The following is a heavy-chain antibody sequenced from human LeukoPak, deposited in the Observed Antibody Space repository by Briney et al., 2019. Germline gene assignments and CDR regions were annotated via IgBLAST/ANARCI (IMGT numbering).Heavy chain of an antibody. D-gene: IGHD6-19*01. CDR3: ARRSEYSSGWLSHY. CDR2: ISSSSSTI. CDR1: GFTFSSYS. J-gene: IGHJ4*02. V-gene: IGHV3-48*02. Sequence: PGGSLRLSCAASGFTFSSYSMNWVRQAPGKGLEWVSYISSSSSTIYYADSVKGRFTISRDNAKNSLYLQMNSLRDEDTAVYYCARRSEYSSGWLSHYRGQGTLVTVPP.